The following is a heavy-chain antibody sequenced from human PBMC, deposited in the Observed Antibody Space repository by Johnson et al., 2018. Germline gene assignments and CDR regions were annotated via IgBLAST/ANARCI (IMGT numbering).Heavy chain of an antibody. CDR2: INPRGNP. V-gene: IGHV4-34*01. CDR3: SGAIPRYCSGGSCYSYGGGLLRY. D-gene: IGHD2-15*01. Sequence: QVQLQQGGAGLLKPSETLSLTCAVYGGSFSGDYWSWIRQSPGKGLEWIGEINPRGNPTYNTSLMSRVTISVATSKNQFSLKLSSGTAADTAVYYWSGAIPRYCSGGSCYSYGGGLLRYWGQGTLVAVSS. CDR1: GGSFSGDY. J-gene: IGHJ4*02.